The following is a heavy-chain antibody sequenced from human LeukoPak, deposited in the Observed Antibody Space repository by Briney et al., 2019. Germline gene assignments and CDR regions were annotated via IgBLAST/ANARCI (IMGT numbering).Heavy chain of an antibody. Sequence: GGSLRLSCAASGFTFSSYAMHWVRQAPGKGLEWVAVISYDGSNKYYADSVKGRFTISRDNSKNTLYLQMNSLRAEDTAVYYCGRFGELGLWAFDIWGQGTMVTVSS. V-gene: IGHV3-30-3*01. D-gene: IGHD3-10*01. CDR3: GRFGELGLWAFDI. CDR1: GFTFSSYA. CDR2: ISYDGSNK. J-gene: IGHJ3*02.